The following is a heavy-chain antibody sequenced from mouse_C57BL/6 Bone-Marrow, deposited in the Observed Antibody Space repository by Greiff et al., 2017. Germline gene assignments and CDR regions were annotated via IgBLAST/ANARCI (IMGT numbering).Heavy chain of an antibody. Sequence: VKLMESGPELVKPGASVKISCKASGYAFSSSWMNWVKQRPGKGLEWIGRIYPGDGDTNYNGKFKGKATLTADKSSSTAYMQLSSLTSEDSAVYFCARWGYYDYDWFAYWGQGTLVTVSA. J-gene: IGHJ3*01. V-gene: IGHV1-82*01. CDR2: IYPGDGDT. CDR1: GYAFSSSW. D-gene: IGHD2-4*01. CDR3: ARWGYYDYDWFAY.